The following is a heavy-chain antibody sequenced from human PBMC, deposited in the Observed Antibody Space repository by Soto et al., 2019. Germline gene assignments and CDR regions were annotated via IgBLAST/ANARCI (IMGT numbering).Heavy chain of an antibody. V-gene: IGHV4-61*01. J-gene: IGHJ6*02. Sequence: SETLSLTCTVSGGSVSSGSYYWSWIRQPPGKGLEWIGYIYYSGSTNYNPSLKGRVTISVDTSKNQFSLKLSSVTAADTAVYYCARDIIAAAGTIYYYYGMDVWGQGTTVTVSS. CDR1: GGSVSSGSYY. D-gene: IGHD6-13*01. CDR3: ARDIIAAAGTIYYYYGMDV. CDR2: IYYSGST.